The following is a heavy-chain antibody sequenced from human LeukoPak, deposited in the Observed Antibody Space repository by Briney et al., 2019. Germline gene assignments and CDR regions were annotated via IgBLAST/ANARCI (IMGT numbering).Heavy chain of an antibody. Sequence: PSETLSLTCTVSGATIKSYYWSWIRQSPGKGLEWIADIHYAGSTNYNPSLKSRVTISVDLSKNHFSLKMSSVTAADTAVYYCARIGGRLEWLFFDNWGQGTLVTVSS. CDR1: GATIKSYY. J-gene: IGHJ4*02. CDR2: IHYAGST. V-gene: IGHV4-59*08. CDR3: ARIGGRLEWLFFDN. D-gene: IGHD3-3*01.